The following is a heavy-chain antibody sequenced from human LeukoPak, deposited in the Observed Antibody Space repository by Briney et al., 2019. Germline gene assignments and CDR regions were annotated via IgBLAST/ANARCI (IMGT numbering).Heavy chain of an antibody. J-gene: IGHJ4*02. Sequence: GGSLRLSCAASGFTFSAYNMNWVRQAPGKGLEWVSYISSTGNTIYYVDSVKGRFTISRDNSENMLYLQMNSLRDEDTAVYYCARGLMTPNTYCDLWGQGTLDIVSS. CDR3: ARGLMTPNTYCDL. CDR2: ISSTGNTI. CDR1: GFTFSAYN. V-gene: IGHV3-48*02. D-gene: IGHD2-8*01.